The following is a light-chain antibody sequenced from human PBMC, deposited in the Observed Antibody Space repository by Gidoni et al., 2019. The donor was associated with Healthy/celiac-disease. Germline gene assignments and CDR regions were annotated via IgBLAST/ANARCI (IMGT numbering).Light chain of an antibody. V-gene: IGKV1-5*03. J-gene: IGKJ2*02. Sequence: DLQMTQSPSTLSASVGDRVTITCRASQSISSWLDWYQQKPGKAPKLLIYKASSLESGVPSRFSGSGSGTEFTLTISSLQPDDFATYYCQQYNSYSRTFGQXTKLEIK. CDR2: KAS. CDR3: QQYNSYSRT. CDR1: QSISSW.